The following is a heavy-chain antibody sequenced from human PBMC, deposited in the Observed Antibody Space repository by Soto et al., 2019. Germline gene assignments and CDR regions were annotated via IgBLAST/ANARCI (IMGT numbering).Heavy chain of an antibody. J-gene: IGHJ6*03. Sequence: GGSLRLSCAASGFTFDDYAMHWVRQAPGKGLEWVSGISWNSGSIGYADSVKGRFTISRDNAKNSLYLQMNSLRAEDTALYYCAKGVVGSISYMDVWGKGTTVTVSS. V-gene: IGHV3-9*01. D-gene: IGHD2-15*01. CDR2: ISWNSGSI. CDR3: AKGVVGSISYMDV. CDR1: GFTFDDYA.